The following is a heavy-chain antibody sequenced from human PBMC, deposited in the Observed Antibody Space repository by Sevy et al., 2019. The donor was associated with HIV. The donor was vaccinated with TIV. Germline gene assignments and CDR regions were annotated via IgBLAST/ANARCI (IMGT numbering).Heavy chain of an antibody. Sequence: GGSLRLSCAASGFTFSGSAMHWVRQASGKGLEWVGRIRSKANSYATAYAASVKGRFTISRDDSKNTAYLQMNSLKTEDTAVYYCTIPIGYCSGGSCSSPYYYYYGMDVWGQGTTVTVSS. D-gene: IGHD2-15*01. J-gene: IGHJ6*02. V-gene: IGHV3-73*01. CDR1: GFTFSGSA. CDR2: IRSKANSYAT. CDR3: TIPIGYCSGGSCSSPYYYYYGMDV.